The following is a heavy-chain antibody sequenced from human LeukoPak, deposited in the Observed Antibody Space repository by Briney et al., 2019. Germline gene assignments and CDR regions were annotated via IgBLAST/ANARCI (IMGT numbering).Heavy chain of an antibody. CDR1: GGSISSYC. CDR3: ARSHSSGWLAFDI. V-gene: IGHV4-59*01. J-gene: IGHJ3*02. Sequence: SETLSLTGTVSGGSISSYCWSWIRQPPGKGLEWIGYIYYSGSTNYNPSLKSRVTISVDTSKNQFSLKLSSVTAADTAVYYCARSHSSGWLAFDIWGQGTMVTVSS. D-gene: IGHD6-19*01. CDR2: IYYSGST.